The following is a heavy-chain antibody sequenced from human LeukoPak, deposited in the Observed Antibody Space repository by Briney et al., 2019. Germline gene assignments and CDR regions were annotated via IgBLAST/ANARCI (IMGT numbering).Heavy chain of an antibody. V-gene: IGHV3-30*04. D-gene: IGHD3-10*01. CDR2: IPYDGSNK. CDR3: ASLYGSGKRWVDP. CDR1: GFTFSTYA. Sequence: GGSLRLSCAASGFTFSTYAMHWVRQAPGKGLEWVAVIPYDGSNKYYADSVKGRFTISRENSKNRLYLQMNSLKTEDTAVYYCASLYGSGKRWVDPWGQGTLVTVSS. J-gene: IGHJ5*02.